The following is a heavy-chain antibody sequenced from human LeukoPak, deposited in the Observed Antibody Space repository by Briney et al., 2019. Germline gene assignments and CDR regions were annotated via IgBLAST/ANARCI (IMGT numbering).Heavy chain of an antibody. D-gene: IGHD4-17*01. V-gene: IGHV3-11*01. Sequence: GGFLRLSCAASGFTFSDYYMSWIRQAPGKGLEWVSYISSSGSTIYYADSVKGRFTISRDNAKYSLYLQMNSLRAEDTAVYYCASLTTVTTPFDYWGQGTLVTVSS. J-gene: IGHJ4*02. CDR1: GFTFSDYY. CDR3: ASLTTVTTPFDY. CDR2: ISSSGSTI.